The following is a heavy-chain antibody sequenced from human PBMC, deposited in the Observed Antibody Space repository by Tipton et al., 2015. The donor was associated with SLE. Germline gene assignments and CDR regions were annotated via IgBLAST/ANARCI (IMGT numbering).Heavy chain of an antibody. CDR2: IYYSGST. V-gene: IGHV4-59*01. D-gene: IGHD6-13*01. CDR1: GGSITSYP. CDR3: ASGYLYYFDY. J-gene: IGHJ4*02. Sequence: GLVKPSETLSLTCTVSGGSITSYPWSWIRQPPGNGLEWIGYIYYSGSTNYNPSLKSRVTISVDTSKNQFSLKLSSVTAADTAVYYCASGYLYYFDYWGQGTLVTVSS.